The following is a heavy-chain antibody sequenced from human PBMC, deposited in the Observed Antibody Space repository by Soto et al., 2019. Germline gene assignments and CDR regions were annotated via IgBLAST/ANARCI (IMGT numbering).Heavy chain of an antibody. D-gene: IGHD3-22*01. J-gene: IGHJ4*02. CDR3: ASDYYDSSGHFSGYFDY. Sequence: GGSLRLSCAASGFTFSSYGMHWVRQAPGKGLEWVAVIWYDGSNKYYADSVKGRFTISRDNSKNTLYLQMNSLRAEDTAVYYCASDYYDSSGHFSGYFDYWGQGTLVTVSS. CDR1: GFTFSSYG. V-gene: IGHV3-33*01. CDR2: IWYDGSNK.